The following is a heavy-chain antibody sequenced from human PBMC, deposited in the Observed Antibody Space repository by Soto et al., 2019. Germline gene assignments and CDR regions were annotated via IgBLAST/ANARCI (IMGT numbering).Heavy chain of an antibody. CDR1: GGSISDFY. D-gene: IGHD3-9*01. Sequence: TSEIMSLTYTVSGGSISDFYWSWIRKPPGKGLEWIGYIYYSGSTNYNPSLKSRVTISVDTSKNQFSLKLSSVTAADTAVYYCARASTYYDILTGYWTNWFDPWGQGTLVTVSS. CDR3: ARASTYYDILTGYWTNWFDP. CDR2: IYYSGST. V-gene: IGHV4-59*01. J-gene: IGHJ5*02.